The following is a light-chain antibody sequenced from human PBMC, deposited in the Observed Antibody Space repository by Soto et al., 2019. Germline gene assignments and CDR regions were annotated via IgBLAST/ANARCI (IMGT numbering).Light chain of an antibody. CDR1: QSLVHSDGKTY. Sequence: DVVMTQSPLSLPVTLGQPASISCRSSQSLVHSDGKTYLNWFQQRRGQSPRRLIYQVSKRYSGVPERFSGSGSGTDFTLEISRVEPEDVGVYYCMQGTYWPPYTFGQGTKVEIK. V-gene: IGKV2-30*02. CDR3: MQGTYWPPYT. J-gene: IGKJ2*01. CDR2: QVS.